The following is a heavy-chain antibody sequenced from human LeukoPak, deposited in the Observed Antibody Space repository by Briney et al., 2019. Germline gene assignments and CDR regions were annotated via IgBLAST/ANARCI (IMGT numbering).Heavy chain of an antibody. CDR1: GFSFRGYT. V-gene: IGHV3-43*01. J-gene: IGHJ4*02. CDR3: AASDGEQQLAL. Sequence: GGSLRLSCAASGFSFRGYTMHWVRQVPGRSLEWVALISWNGVSTYYGDSVKGRFTISRDDSKKCLYLQMNSLRSEDSALYYCAASDGEQQLALWGQGTLVTVSS. D-gene: IGHD6-13*01. CDR2: ISWNGVST.